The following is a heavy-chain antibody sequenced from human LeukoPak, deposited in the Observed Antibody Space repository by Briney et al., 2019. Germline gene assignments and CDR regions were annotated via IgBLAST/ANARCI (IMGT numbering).Heavy chain of an antibody. V-gene: IGHV4-39*01. Sequence: SETLCLTCTVSGGFIGSSSYYWGWIRQPPGKGLEGIVRIYDSESTYYNSSLSRRVTISVDTSSKQFTLKLSPVSAADTAVYYCAMLTYYGFWSGQVYYFDGWGQGTLVS. J-gene: IGHJ4*02. D-gene: IGHD3-3*01. CDR3: AMLTYYGFWSGQVYYFDG. CDR1: GGFIGSSSYY. CDR2: IYDSEST.